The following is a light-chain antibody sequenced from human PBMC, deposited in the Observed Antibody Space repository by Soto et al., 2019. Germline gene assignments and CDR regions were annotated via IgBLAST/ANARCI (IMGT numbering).Light chain of an antibody. CDR3: SSYTSNSTHVV. CDR2: DVS. J-gene: IGLJ2*01. Sequence: QSVLTQPASVSGSPGQSITISCTGTSSDVGAYNYVSWYQQHPDKAPKLMIYDVSNRPSGVSNRFSGSKSGNTASLTISGLQAEDEADYYCSSYTSNSTHVVFGGGTKVTVL. V-gene: IGLV2-14*01. CDR1: SSDVGAYNY.